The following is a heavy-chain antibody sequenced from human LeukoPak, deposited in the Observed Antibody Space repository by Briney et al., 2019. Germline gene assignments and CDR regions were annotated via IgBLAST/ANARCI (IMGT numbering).Heavy chain of an antibody. CDR2: INPSGGST. J-gene: IGHJ5*02. V-gene: IGHV1-46*01. CDR3: ARGAGLRFLEWLESNWFDP. D-gene: IGHD3-3*01. Sequence: GASVKVSCKASGYTFTSYYMHWVRQAPGQGLEWMGIINPSGGSTSYAQKFQGRVTMTRNTSISTAYMELSSLRSEDTAVYYCARGAGLRFLEWLESNWFDPWGQGTLVTVSS. CDR1: GYTFTSYY.